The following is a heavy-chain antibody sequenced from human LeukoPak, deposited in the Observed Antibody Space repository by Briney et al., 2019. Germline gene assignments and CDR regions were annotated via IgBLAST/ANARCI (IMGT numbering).Heavy chain of an antibody. V-gene: IGHV3-74*01. CDR1: GFTFSNYW. CDR2: IDSDGSNT. CDR3: ASKYYYDSSGRPNDAFDI. D-gene: IGHD3-22*01. J-gene: IGHJ3*02. Sequence: GGSLRLSCAASGFTFSNYWIHWLRQAPGKGLVWVARIDSDGSNTAYADSVKGRFTISRDNAKNTLYLQMSSLRAEDTAVYYCASKYYYDSSGRPNDAFDIWGQGTMVTVSS.